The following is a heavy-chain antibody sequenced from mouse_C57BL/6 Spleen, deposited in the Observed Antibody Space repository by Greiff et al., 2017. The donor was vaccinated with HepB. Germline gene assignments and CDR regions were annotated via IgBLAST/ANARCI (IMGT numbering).Heavy chain of an antibody. D-gene: IGHD1-1*01. CDR1: GFNIKDYY. CDR2: IDPEDGET. CDR3: ARDYGSSLGFAY. V-gene: IGHV14-2*01. J-gene: IGHJ3*01. Sequence: EVKLVESGAELVKPGASVKLSCTASGFNIKDYYMHWVKQRTEQGLEWIGRIDPEDGETKYAPKFQGKATITADTSSNTAYLQLSSLTSEDTAVYYCARDYGSSLGFAYWGQGTLVTVSA.